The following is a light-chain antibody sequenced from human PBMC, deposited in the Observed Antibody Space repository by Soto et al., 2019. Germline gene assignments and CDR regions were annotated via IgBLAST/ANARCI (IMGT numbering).Light chain of an antibody. Sequence: EIEMTQSPATLCVSPGEGATLSCRANQSVRSNLAWYQQKPGQAPRLLIYDASNRATGIPARFSGSGSGTDFTLTISSLEPEDFAVYYCQQRSNWPTWTFGQGTRLEIK. CDR3: QQRSNWPTWT. J-gene: IGKJ5*01. CDR1: QSVRSN. CDR2: DAS. V-gene: IGKV3-11*01.